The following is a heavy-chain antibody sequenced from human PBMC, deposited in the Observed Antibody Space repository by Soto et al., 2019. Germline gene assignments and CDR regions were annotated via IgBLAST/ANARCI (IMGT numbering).Heavy chain of an antibody. V-gene: IGHV1-18*01. CDR3: ARVFGIFSDYYGMDV. Sequence: ASVKVSCKASGYTFTSYGISWVRQAPGQGLEWMGWISAYNGNTNYAQKLQGRVTMTTDTSTSTAYMELRSLRSDDTAVYYCARVFGIFSDYYGMDVWGQGTTVTVSS. D-gene: IGHD3-9*01. CDR2: ISAYNGNT. CDR1: GYTFTSYG. J-gene: IGHJ6*02.